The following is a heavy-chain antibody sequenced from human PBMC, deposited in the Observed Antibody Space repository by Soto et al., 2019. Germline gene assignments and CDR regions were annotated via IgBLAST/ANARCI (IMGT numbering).Heavy chain of an antibody. V-gene: IGHV3-48*03. J-gene: IGHJ4*02. Sequence: PGGSLRLSCAASGFSFSNYEMNWVRQAPGKGLEWVAYISSGGDTIHYADSVRGRSTVSRDNARNSLSLQMNTLRVEDTALYYCARDRAAGGYWGQGTLVTVSS. CDR1: GFSFSNYE. CDR3: ARDRAAGGY. CDR2: ISSGGDTI. D-gene: IGHD6-13*01.